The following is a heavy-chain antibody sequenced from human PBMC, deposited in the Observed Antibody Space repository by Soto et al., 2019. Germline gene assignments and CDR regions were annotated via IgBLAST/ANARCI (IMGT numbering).Heavy chain of an antibody. D-gene: IGHD5-18*01. CDR1: GFTFSSYA. V-gene: IGHV3-23*01. Sequence: EVQLLESGGGLVQPGGSLRLSCAASGFTFSSYAMKWVRQAPGKGLEWVSLISDSGTLTYYADSVKGRFTISRDNSGNTLFLQMYSLRAEDTAVYYCAGYMPGVRYYGMDVWGQGTTVTFSS. CDR2: ISDSGTLT. J-gene: IGHJ6*02. CDR3: AGYMPGVRYYGMDV.